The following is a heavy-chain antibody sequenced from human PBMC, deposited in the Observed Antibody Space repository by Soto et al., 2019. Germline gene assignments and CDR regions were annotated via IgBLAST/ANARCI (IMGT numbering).Heavy chain of an antibody. Sequence: VKVSCKASGGTFSSYAISWVRQAPGQGLEWMGGIIPIFGTANYAQKFQGRVTITADESTSTAYMELSSLRSEDTAVYYCARDYPAGERWKGYYGMDVCGQGPTVTVSS. CDR2: IIPIFGTA. V-gene: IGHV1-69*13. CDR3: ARDYPAGERWKGYYGMDV. D-gene: IGHD1-1*01. J-gene: IGHJ6*02. CDR1: GGTFSSYA.